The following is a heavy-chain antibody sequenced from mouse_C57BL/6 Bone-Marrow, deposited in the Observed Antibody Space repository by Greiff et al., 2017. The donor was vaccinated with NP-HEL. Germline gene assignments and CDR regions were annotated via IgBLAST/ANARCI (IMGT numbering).Heavy chain of an antibody. CDR1: GYTFTSYW. D-gene: IGHD2-5*01. Sequence: VKLVESGAELVKPGASVKLSCKASGYTFTSYWMHWVKQRPGQGLEWIGMIHPNSGSTNYNEKFKSKATLTVDKSSSTAYMQLSSLTSEDSAVYYCARCAYYSKRAWFAYWGQGTLVTVSA. CDR2: IHPNSGST. V-gene: IGHV1-64*01. J-gene: IGHJ3*01. CDR3: ARCAYYSKRAWFAY.